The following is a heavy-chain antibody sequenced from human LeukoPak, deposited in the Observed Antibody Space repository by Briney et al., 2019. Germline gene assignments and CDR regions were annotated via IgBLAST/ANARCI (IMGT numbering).Heavy chain of an antibody. D-gene: IGHD3-10*01. V-gene: IGHV4-39*01. J-gene: IGHJ4*02. Sequence: PSETLSLTCTVSGGSIRRSYCYWGWIRQAPGKGLEWIGSVYDSGSTQYSPSLKSRLTVSVDTSKNQFSLNLTSVTATDTAVYYCARSPLPYGAGRGYFDYWGRGTLVTVSS. CDR2: VYDSGST. CDR3: ARSPLPYGAGRGYFDY. CDR1: GGSIRRSYCY.